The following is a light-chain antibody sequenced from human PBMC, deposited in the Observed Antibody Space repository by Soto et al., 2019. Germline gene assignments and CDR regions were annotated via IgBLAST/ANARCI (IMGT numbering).Light chain of an antibody. J-gene: IGLJ2*01. CDR1: SSNIGAGYD. CDR2: GNS. V-gene: IGLV1-40*01. Sequence: QSVLTQPPSVSGAPGQRVTISFTGSSSNIGAGYDVHWYQQLPGTAPKLLIYGNSHRPSGVPDRFSGSKSGTSASLAITGVQAEDEADYYCQSYDSSLSGYVVFGGGTKLTVL. CDR3: QSYDSSLSGYVV.